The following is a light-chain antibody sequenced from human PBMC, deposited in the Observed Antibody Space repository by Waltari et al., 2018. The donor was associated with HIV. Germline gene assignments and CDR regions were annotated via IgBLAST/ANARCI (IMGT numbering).Light chain of an antibody. CDR2: AAF. Sequence: DIQLTQSPSSVSASIGDRVTITCRAAEDANIWLAWYHQRPGEAPRSLIYAAFTLQGGVPSRFSGSGFGTHFTLTIDNMQPEDFGTYYCQQYNRFPATFGWGTTVDI. J-gene: IGKJ2*01. V-gene: IGKV1D-16*01. CDR3: QQYNRFPAT. CDR1: EDANIW.